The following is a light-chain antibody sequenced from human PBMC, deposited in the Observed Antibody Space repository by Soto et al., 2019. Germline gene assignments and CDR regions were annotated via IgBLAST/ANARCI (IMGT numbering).Light chain of an antibody. CDR3: QQYDNWPSLT. V-gene: IGKV3-15*01. Sequence: MGLTQSPGTLSLSPGERATLSCSASQSVSNNYLAWYQQKPGQAPRLLIYGASTRATGIPATFSGSGSGTEFTLTISSLQSEDFAIYYCQQYDNWPSLTFGGGTKVDIK. CDR2: GAS. J-gene: IGKJ4*01. CDR1: QSVSNN.